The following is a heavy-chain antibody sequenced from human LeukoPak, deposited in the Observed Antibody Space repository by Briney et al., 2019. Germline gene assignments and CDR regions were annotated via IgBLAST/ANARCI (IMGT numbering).Heavy chain of an antibody. CDR3: ARDLSGAFDY. Sequence: GGSLRLSCAASGFIFSNYAMYWVRQAPGKGLESVAAISTKGGSTSYADSVKGRMTISRDDSKNTLFLQMGSLTTDDMGLYFCARDLSGAFDYWGQGTLVTVSS. D-gene: IGHD1-26*01. CDR1: GFIFSNYA. V-gene: IGHV3-64*02. CDR2: ISTKGGST. J-gene: IGHJ4*02.